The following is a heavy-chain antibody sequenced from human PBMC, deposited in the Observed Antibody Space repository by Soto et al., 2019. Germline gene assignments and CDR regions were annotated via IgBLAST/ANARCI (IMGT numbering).Heavy chain of an antibody. D-gene: IGHD3-22*01. CDR2: ISWNSGSI. V-gene: IGHV3-9*01. Sequence: EVQLVESGGDLVLPGRSLRLSCTASGFTFDAFAMHWVRQAPGKGLEWVSGISWNSGSIGYADPVKGRFTISRDNAKKSLYVAMNSLKTEYTAVYYCAKTAPPYYSQCYYPFDIWGHGTLVSVSS. CDR1: GFTFDAFA. CDR3: AKTAPPYYSQCYYPFDI. J-gene: IGHJ3*02.